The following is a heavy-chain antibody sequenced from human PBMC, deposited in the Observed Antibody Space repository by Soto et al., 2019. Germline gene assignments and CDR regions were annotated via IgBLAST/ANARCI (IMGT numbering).Heavy chain of an antibody. CDR2: ISGGGGDT. J-gene: IGHJ3*02. Sequence: GGSLRLSCAASRFTFSTYAMSWVRQAPGKGLEWVSGISGGGGDTSYADSVRGRFTCSRDNSKNTLYLQMNSLRAEDTALYYCAKSLFGGHDISGQGPMVTFSS. D-gene: IGHD2-15*01. V-gene: IGHV3-23*01. CDR3: AKSLFGGHDI. CDR1: RFTFSTYA.